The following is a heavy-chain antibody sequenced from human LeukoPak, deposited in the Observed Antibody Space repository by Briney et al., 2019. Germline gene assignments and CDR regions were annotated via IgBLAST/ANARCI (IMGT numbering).Heavy chain of an antibody. V-gene: IGHV4-30-2*01. CDR2: IYHSGST. D-gene: IGHD3-9*01. CDR3: ARGGDILTGTNWFDP. Sequence: SQTLSLTCAVSGGSISSGGYSWSWIRQPPGKGLEWIGYIYHSGSTYYNPSLKSRVTISVDRSKDQFSLKLSSVTAADTAVYYCARGGDILTGTNWFDPWGQGTLVTVSS. CDR1: GGSISSGGYS. J-gene: IGHJ5*02.